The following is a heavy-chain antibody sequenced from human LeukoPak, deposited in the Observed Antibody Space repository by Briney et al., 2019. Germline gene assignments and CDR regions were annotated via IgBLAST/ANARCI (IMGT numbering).Heavy chain of an antibody. J-gene: IGHJ4*02. Sequence: PGRSLRLSCAASGFTFSSYAMHWVRQAPGKGLEWVAVISYDGSNKYYADSVKGRFTISRDNSKNTLYLQMNSLRAEDTAVYYCASHQGYRHDYWGQGTLVTVSS. CDR1: GFTFSSYA. D-gene: IGHD2-15*01. V-gene: IGHV3-30*04. CDR3: ASHQGYRHDY. CDR2: ISYDGSNK.